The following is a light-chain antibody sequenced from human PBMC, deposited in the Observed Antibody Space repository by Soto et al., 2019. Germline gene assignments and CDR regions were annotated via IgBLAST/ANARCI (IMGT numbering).Light chain of an antibody. CDR3: QLYWRSPIFT. CDR1: QSVSSSY. Sequence: EVVLTQSPGTLSLSPGERATLSCRASQSVSSSYLAWYQQKPGQAPRHLIYGASSRVTGIPDRFRRSGSGTEFTLTISRLEPEDVAMYDCQLYWRSPIFTFGPGTNVDI. CDR2: GAS. V-gene: IGKV3-20*01. J-gene: IGKJ3*01.